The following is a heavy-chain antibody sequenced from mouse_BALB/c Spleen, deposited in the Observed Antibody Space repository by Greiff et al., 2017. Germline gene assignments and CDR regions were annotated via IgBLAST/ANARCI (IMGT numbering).Heavy chain of an antibody. Sequence: QVQLQQPGAELVRPGASVKLSCKASGYTFTSYYMYWVKQRPGQGLEWIGEINPSNGGTNFNEKFKSKATLTVDKSSSTAYMQLSSLTSEDSAVYYCTIYGYGPWFAYWGQGTLVTVSA. CDR3: TIYGYGPWFAY. CDR2: INPSNGGT. V-gene: IGHV1S16*01. CDR1: GYTFTSYY. D-gene: IGHD2-2*01. J-gene: IGHJ3*01.